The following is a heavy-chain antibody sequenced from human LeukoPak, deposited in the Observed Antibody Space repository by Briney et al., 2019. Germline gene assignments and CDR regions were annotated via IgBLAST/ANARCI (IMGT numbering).Heavy chain of an antibody. V-gene: IGHV1-18*01. J-gene: IGHJ4*02. Sequence: VASVKVSCKASGYTFTSYGISWVRQAPGQGLEWMGWISAYNGNTNYAQKLQGRVTMTTDTSTSTAYMELRSLRSDDTAVYYCARGAAAAGMSSVVDYWGQGTLVTVSS. D-gene: IGHD6-13*01. CDR1: GYTFTSYG. CDR2: ISAYNGNT. CDR3: ARGAAAAGMSSVVDY.